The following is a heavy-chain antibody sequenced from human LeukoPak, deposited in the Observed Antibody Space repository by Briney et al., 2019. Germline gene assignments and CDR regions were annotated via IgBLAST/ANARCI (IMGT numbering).Heavy chain of an antibody. V-gene: IGHV1-69*06. J-gene: IGHJ6*03. Sequence: SVKVSCKASGGTFSSYAISWVRQAPGQGLEWMGGIIPIFGTANYAQKFQGRVTITADKSTSTAYMELSSLRSEDTAVYYCARGPSITMVRGGQWYYYMDVWGKGTTVTISS. CDR2: IIPIFGTA. D-gene: IGHD3-10*01. CDR3: ARGPSITMVRGGQWYYYMDV. CDR1: GGTFSSYA.